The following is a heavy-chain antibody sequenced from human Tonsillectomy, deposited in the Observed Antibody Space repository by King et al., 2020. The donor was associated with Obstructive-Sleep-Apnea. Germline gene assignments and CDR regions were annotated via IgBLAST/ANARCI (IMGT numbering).Heavy chain of an antibody. CDR2: IHDNGST. J-gene: IGHJ3*02. D-gene: IGHD6-13*01. CDR1: GGSISSFY. V-gene: IGHV4-59*08. Sequence: VQLQESGPGLVKPSETLSLTCTVSGGSISSFYLSWIRQPPGKGLEWIGFIHDNGSTNYNPSLKSRVTISVDTSKNHFSLKLNSVTAADTAVYYCARPFSSSWYGTYDAFDIWRQGTMVTVSS. CDR3: ARPFSSSWYGTYDAFDI.